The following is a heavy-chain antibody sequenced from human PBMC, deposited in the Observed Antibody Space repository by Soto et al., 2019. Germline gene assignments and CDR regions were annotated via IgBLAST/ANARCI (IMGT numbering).Heavy chain of an antibody. J-gene: IGHJ3*02. Sequence: GGSLRLSXAASGFTFSSYWMHWVRQAPGKGLVWVSRINSDGSSTSYADSVKGRFTISRDNAKNTLYLQMNSLRAEDTAVYYCARDSGSHDAFDIWGQGTMVTVSS. CDR2: INSDGSST. D-gene: IGHD1-26*01. CDR3: ARDSGSHDAFDI. V-gene: IGHV3-74*01. CDR1: GFTFSSYW.